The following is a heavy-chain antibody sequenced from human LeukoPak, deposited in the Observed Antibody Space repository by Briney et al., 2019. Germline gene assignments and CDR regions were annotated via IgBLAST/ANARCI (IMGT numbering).Heavy chain of an antibody. CDR3: ARDGPAAGTVDY. Sequence: GGSLRLSCAASGFTFSSYEVNWVRQAPGKGLEWVSYISSSGSTIYYADSVKGRFTISRDNAKNSLYLQMNSLRAEDTAVYYCARDGPAAGTVDYWGQGTLVTVSS. J-gene: IGHJ4*02. CDR2: ISSSGSTI. CDR1: GFTFSSYE. V-gene: IGHV3-48*03. D-gene: IGHD6-13*01.